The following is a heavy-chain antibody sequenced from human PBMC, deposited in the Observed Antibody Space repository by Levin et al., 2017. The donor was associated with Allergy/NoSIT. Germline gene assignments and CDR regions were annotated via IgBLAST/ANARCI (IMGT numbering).Heavy chain of an antibody. CDR2: INHSGST. V-gene: IGHV4-34*01. D-gene: IGHD2-15*01. J-gene: IGHJ6*03. CDR1: GGSFSGYY. CDR3: ARGIVVVASFYYYMDV. Sequence: SETLSLTCAVYGGSFSGYYWSWIRQPPGKGLEWIGEINHSGSTNYNPSLKSRVTISVDTSKNQFSLKLSSVTAADTAVYYCARGIVVVASFYYYMDVWGKGTTVTVSS.